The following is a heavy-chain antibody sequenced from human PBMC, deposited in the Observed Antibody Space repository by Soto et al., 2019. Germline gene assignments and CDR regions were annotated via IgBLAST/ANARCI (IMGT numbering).Heavy chain of an antibody. CDR2: ISYDGSNK. V-gene: IGHV3-30*03. CDR1: GFTFSSYG. J-gene: IGHJ4*02. Sequence: GESLKISCAASGFTFSSYGMHWVRQAPGKGLEWVAVISYDGSNKYYADSVKGRFTISRDNSKNTLYLQMNSLRAEDTAVYYCATRLSNSGYDPPIWYYFDYWGQGTLVTVSS. D-gene: IGHD5-12*01. CDR3: ATRLSNSGYDPPIWYYFDY.